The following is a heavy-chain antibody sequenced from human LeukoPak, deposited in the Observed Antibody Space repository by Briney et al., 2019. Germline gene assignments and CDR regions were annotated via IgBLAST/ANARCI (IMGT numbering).Heavy chain of an antibody. Sequence: GGSLRLSCAASGFTFSTHWMHWVRHAPGKGLLWVARINGDGTSTKYADSVKGRFTISRDNARHTLYLQMNSLRAEDTAVYYCARASTTVPNLLDYWGQGTLVTVSS. J-gene: IGHJ4*02. CDR3: ARASTTVPNLLDY. V-gene: IGHV3-74*03. CDR2: INGDGTST. D-gene: IGHD4-17*01. CDR1: GFTFSTHW.